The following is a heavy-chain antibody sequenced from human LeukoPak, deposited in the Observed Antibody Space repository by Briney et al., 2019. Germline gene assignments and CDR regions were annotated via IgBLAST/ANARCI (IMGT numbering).Heavy chain of an antibody. J-gene: IGHJ6*03. CDR3: AGPGAGYYYYMDV. V-gene: IGHV4-39*01. CDR1: GGSISSSSYY. CDR2: IYYSGST. Sequence: SETLSLTCTVSGGSISSSSYYWGWIRQPPGKGLEWIGSIYYSGSTYYNPSLKSRVTISVDTSKNQFSLKLSSVTAADTAVYYCAGPGAGYYYYMDVWGKGTTVTVSS.